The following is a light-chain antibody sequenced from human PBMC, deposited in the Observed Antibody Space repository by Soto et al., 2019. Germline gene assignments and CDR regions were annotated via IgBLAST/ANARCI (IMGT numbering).Light chain of an antibody. CDR1: QSVLYSSNNKNY. Sequence: DIVMTQSPDSLAVSLGERATINCKSRQSVLYSSNNKNYLAWYQQKPGQSPKLLIYWASTRESGVPDRFSGSGSGTDFTLTISNLQAEDVAVYYCQQYYSIPWTFGQGTKVGIK. J-gene: IGKJ1*01. V-gene: IGKV4-1*01. CDR3: QQYYSIPWT. CDR2: WAS.